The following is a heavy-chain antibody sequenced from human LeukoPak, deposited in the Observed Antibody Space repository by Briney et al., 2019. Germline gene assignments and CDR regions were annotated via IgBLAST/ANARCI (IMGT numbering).Heavy chain of an antibody. CDR1: GGSISSGGYY. CDR3: ARGGALRYFDWLSSFFDY. Sequence: MASETLSLTCTVSGGSISSGGYYWSRIRQHPGKGLEWIGYIYYSGSTYYNPSLKSRVTISVDTSKNQFSLKLSSVTAADTAVYYCARGGALRYFDWLSSFFDYWGQGTLVTVSS. J-gene: IGHJ4*02. CDR2: IYYSGST. V-gene: IGHV4-31*03. D-gene: IGHD3-9*01.